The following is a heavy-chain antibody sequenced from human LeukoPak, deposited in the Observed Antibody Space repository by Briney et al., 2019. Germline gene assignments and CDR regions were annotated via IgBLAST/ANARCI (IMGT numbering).Heavy chain of an antibody. J-gene: IGHJ4*02. Sequence: GGSLRLSCAASGFTFSSYAMSWVRQAPGKGLEWVSAISGSGGSTYYADSVKGRFTISRDNAKNSLYLQMNSLRAEDTAVYYCARARTTVVTLLAYWGQGTLVTVSS. V-gene: IGHV3-23*01. CDR2: ISGSGGST. CDR1: GFTFSSYA. CDR3: ARARTTVVTLLAY. D-gene: IGHD4-23*01.